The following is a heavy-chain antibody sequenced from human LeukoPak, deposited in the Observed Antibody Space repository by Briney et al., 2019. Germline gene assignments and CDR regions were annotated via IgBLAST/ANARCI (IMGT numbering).Heavy chain of an antibody. CDR3: ARGKLRFYGMDV. CDR2: INHSGST. CDR1: GGSFSGYY. D-gene: IGHD3-3*01. J-gene: IGHJ6*02. V-gene: IGHV4-34*01. Sequence: ETLSLTCAXYGGSFSGYYWSWIRQPPGKGLEWIGEINHSGSTNYNPSLKSRVTISVDTSKNQFSLKLSSVTAADTAVYYCARGKLRFYGMDVWGQGTTVTVSS.